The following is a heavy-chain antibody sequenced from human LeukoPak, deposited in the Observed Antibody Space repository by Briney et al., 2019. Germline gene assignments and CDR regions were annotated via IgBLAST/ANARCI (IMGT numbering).Heavy chain of an antibody. Sequence: SETLSLTCAVYGGSFSGYYWSWIRQPPGKGLEWIGEINHSGSTNYNPSLKSRVTISVDTSKNQFSLKLSSVTAADTAVYYCARDLLRGYGGKNYYYYYMDVWGKGTTVTISS. CDR1: GGSFSGYY. CDR3: ARDLLRGYGGKNYYYYYMDV. V-gene: IGHV4-34*01. D-gene: IGHD4-23*01. J-gene: IGHJ6*03. CDR2: INHSGST.